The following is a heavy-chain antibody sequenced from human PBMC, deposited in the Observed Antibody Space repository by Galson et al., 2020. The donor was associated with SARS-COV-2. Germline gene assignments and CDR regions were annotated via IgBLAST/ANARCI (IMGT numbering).Heavy chain of an antibody. CDR1: GFSFSSFS. CDR3: AREVAGMHIWFGA. D-gene: IGHD6-19*01. CDR2: ISSISSYI. V-gene: IGHV3-21*01. J-gene: IGHJ5*02. Sequence: GGSLSPSCPASGFSFSSFSINCVRQAPGKGLEWVSSISSISSYIYYADSVKGRFTISRDNSKNSLYRQMNSLRAEDTAVYFCAREVAGMHIWFGAWGQGTLVAVSS.